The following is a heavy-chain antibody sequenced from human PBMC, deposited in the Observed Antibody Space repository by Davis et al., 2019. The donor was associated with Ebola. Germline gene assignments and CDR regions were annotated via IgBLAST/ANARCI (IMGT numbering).Heavy chain of an antibody. CDR1: GFTFSTYA. J-gene: IGHJ6*03. V-gene: IGHV3-23*01. CDR3: AKNGHYFYMDV. Sequence: GESLKISCAASGFTFSTYAMIWVRQAPGKGLEWVSAISGSADNTYYGDSVKGRFTISRDHSKNTVYLQMNSLRAEDTALYYCAKNGHYFYMDVWGKGTTVTVSS. CDR2: ISGSADNT.